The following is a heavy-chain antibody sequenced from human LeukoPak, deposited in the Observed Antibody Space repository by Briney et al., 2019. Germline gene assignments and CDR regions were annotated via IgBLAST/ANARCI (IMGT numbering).Heavy chain of an antibody. J-gene: IGHJ4*02. CDR1: GYTFTGYY. Sequence: ASVKVCFKASGYTFTGYYMHWVRQAPGQGLELMGWINPNSGGADYSYKFQGRVTMTRDTSISTAYMELSRLGSDDTAVYYCARVGYCSSTSCYGGFDYWGQETLVTVSS. CDR3: ARVGYCSSTSCYGGFDY. V-gene: IGHV1-2*07. CDR2: INPNSGGA. D-gene: IGHD2-2*01.